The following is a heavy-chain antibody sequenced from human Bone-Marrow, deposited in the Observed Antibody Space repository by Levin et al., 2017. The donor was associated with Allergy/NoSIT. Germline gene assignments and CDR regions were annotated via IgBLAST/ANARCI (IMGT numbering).Heavy chain of an antibody. J-gene: IGHJ4*02. D-gene: IGHD3-10*01. CDR1: GFSVSSYY. V-gene: IGHV3-66*01. Sequence: GESLKISCAASGFSVSSYYMSWVRQVPGKGLEWVSVIYSGGSTYYADSVKGRFNIFRDNSKNTLYLQMNSLSAEGTAVYYCAGVPYGSGSYDTDYDYWGQGTLVTVSA. CDR2: IYSGGST. CDR3: AGVPYGSGSYDTDYDY.